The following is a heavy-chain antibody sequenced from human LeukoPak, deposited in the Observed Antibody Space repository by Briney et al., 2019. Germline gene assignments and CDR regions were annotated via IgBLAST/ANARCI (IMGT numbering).Heavy chain of an antibody. CDR3: ARGPPLDY. CDR1: GGSISSYY. J-gene: IGHJ4*02. CDR2: IYYSGNT. Sequence: SETLSPTCTVSGGSISSYYWSWIRQPPGKGLEWLGYIYYSGNTDYNPSLKSRVTISVDTSKNQFSLRVSSVTAADTAVYYCARGPPLDYWGQGALVTVSS. V-gene: IGHV4-59*01.